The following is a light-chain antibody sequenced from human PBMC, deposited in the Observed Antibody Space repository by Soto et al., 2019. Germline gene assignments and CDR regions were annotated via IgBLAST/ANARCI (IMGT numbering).Light chain of an antibody. Sequence: DIQMTQSPSTLSTSIGDRVTITCRASQSISSRLAWYQQKPGQAPKLLIYDASSLQIGDPLSFIGSGSGTAFTLTISCLQPDDFATYYCQQSDTYPLTFGGGTKVEIK. CDR2: DAS. CDR1: QSISSR. J-gene: IGKJ4*01. CDR3: QQSDTYPLT. V-gene: IGKV1-5*01.